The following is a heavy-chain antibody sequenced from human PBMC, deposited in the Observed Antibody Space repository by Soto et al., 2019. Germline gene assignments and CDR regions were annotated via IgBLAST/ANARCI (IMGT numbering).Heavy chain of an antibody. J-gene: IGHJ6*02. CDR3: AKKRSRADTAMVTYYYYGMDV. D-gene: IGHD5-18*01. V-gene: IGHV3-23*01. Sequence: LRLSCAASGFTFSSYAMSWVRHAPGKGLEWVSAISGSGGSTYYADSVKGRFTISRDNSKNTLYLQMNSLRAEDTAVYYCAKKRSRADTAMVTYYYYGMDVWGQGTTVTVSS. CDR1: GFTFSSYA. CDR2: ISGSGGST.